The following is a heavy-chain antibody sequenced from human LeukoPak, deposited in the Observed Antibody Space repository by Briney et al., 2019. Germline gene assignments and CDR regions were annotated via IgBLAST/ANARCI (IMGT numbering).Heavy chain of an antibody. V-gene: IGHV5-51*01. CDR1: GYSFSTYC. CDR3: ARHGAQFNSGTGYRYWCDP. J-gene: IGHJ5*02. Sequence: GGSLKISCKASGYSFSTYCIAWVRQIPGKGLEWVGIIFPGDSGTRYSPSFEGQVTISADKSINTAYLQWSSLKASDTAMYYSARHGAQFNSGTGYRYWCDPWGQGTLVTVSS. D-gene: IGHD6-13*01. CDR2: IFPGDSGT.